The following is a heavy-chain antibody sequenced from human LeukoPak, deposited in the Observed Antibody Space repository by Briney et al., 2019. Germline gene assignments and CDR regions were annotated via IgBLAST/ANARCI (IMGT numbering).Heavy chain of an antibody. D-gene: IGHD4-17*01. V-gene: IGHV1-2*06. CDR1: GYTFTGYY. CDR3: AGYGGLRAFDI. Sequence: GESLKISCKGSGYTFTGYYMHWVRQAPGQGLEWMGRINPNSGGTNYAQKFQGRVTMTRDTSTSTVYMELSSLRSEDTAVYYCAGYGGLRAFDIWGQGTMVTVSS. J-gene: IGHJ3*02. CDR2: INPNSGGT.